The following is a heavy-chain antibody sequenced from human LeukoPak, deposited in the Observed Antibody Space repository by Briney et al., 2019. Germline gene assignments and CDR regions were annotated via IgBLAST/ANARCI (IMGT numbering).Heavy chain of an antibody. CDR1: GYSISSGYY. D-gene: IGHD6-13*01. CDR2: IFHTGST. V-gene: IGHV4-38-2*02. Sequence: PSETLSLTCTVSGYSISSGYYWAWIRQPPGKGLEWIGSIFHTGSTYHNPSLKSRVTISVDTPKNQFSLKLNSVTAADTAVYYCARDHSSSSEDYWGQGTLVTVSS. CDR3: ARDHSSSSEDY. J-gene: IGHJ4*02.